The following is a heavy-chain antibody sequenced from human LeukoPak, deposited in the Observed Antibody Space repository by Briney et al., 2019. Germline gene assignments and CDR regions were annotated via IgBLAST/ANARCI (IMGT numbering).Heavy chain of an antibody. CDR1: GGSISSSSYY. V-gene: IGHV4-61*01. Sequence: ASETLSLTCTVSGGSISSSSYYWSWIRQPPGKGLEWIGYIYYSGSTNYNPSLKSRVTISVDTSKNQFSLKLSSVTAADTAVYYCARGREYSSSWYALGYWGQGTLVTVSS. CDR2: IYYSGST. CDR3: ARGREYSSSWYALGY. J-gene: IGHJ4*02. D-gene: IGHD6-13*01.